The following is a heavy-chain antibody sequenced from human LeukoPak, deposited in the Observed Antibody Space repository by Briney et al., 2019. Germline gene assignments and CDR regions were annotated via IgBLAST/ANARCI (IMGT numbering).Heavy chain of an antibody. Sequence: QAGGSLRLSCAASGFTFSSYWMSWVRQAPGKGLEWVANIKQDGSEKYYVDSVKGRFTISRDNAKNSLYLQMNSLRAEDTAVYSCARGYYYDAFDIWGQGTMVTVSS. CDR3: ARGYYYDAFDI. CDR1: GFTFSSYW. V-gene: IGHV3-7*04. CDR2: IKQDGSEK. J-gene: IGHJ3*02. D-gene: IGHD3-10*01.